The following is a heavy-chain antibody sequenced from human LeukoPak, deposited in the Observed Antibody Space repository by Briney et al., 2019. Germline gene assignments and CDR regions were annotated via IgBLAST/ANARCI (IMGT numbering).Heavy chain of an antibody. V-gene: IGHV4-34*01. CDR2: INHSGST. D-gene: IGHD1/OR15-1a*01. CDR1: GGSFSGYY. Sequence: SETLSLTCAVYGGSFSGYYWSWIRQPPGKGLEWIGEINHSGSTNYNPPLKSRVTISVDTSKNQFSLKLSSVTAADTAVYYCARGERNRPIDYWGQGTLVTVSS. J-gene: IGHJ4*02. CDR3: ARGERNRPIDY.